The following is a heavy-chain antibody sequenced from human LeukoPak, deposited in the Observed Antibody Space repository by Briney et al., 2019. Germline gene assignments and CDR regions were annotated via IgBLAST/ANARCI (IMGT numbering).Heavy chain of an antibody. V-gene: IGHV1-2*06. CDR3: ARGYYYDSSGYTFDY. Sequence: ASVKVSCKASGGTFSSYAISWVRQAPGQGLEWMGRINPNSGGTNYAQKFQGRVTMTRDTSISTAYMELSRLRSDDTAVYYCARGYYYDSSGYTFDYWGQGTLVTVSS. CDR1: GGTFSSYA. J-gene: IGHJ4*02. CDR2: INPNSGGT. D-gene: IGHD3-22*01.